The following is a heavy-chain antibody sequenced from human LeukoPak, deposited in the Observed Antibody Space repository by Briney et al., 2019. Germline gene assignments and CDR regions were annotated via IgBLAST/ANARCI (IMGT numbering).Heavy chain of an antibody. Sequence: ASVKVSCKASGYTFSSYEINWVRQATGQGLEWMGWMNPNSGNTGYAQKLQGRVTMTRNTSISTAYTELSSLRSEDTAVYYCARGLIWQPEDYWGQGTLVTVSS. CDR3: ARGLIWQPEDY. CDR1: GYTFSSYE. CDR2: MNPNSGNT. V-gene: IGHV1-8*01. D-gene: IGHD6-13*01. J-gene: IGHJ4*02.